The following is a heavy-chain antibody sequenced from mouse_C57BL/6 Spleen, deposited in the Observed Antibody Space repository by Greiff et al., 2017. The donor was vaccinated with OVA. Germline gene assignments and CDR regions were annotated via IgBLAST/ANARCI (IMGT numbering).Heavy chain of an antibody. Sequence: VQLKESGGGLVQPGGSLSLSCAASGFTFTDYYMSWVRQPPGKALEWLGFIRNKANGYTTEYSASVKGRFTISRDNSQSILYLQMNALRAEDSATYYCARNWEYYFDYWGQGTTLTVSS. CDR2: IRNKANGYTT. D-gene: IGHD4-1*01. J-gene: IGHJ2*01. CDR3: ARNWEYYFDY. V-gene: IGHV7-3*01. CDR1: GFTFTDYY.